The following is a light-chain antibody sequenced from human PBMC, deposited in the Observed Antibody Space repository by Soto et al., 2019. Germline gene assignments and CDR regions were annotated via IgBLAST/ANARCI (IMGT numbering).Light chain of an antibody. CDR3: QHYNNWPPWT. V-gene: IGKV3-15*01. J-gene: IGKJ1*01. CDR1: QSLSNN. CDR2: RAS. Sequence: EVVMTQSPATLSASPGERATLSCRASQSLSNNLAWYQQKPGQAPRLLIYRASTRATGVPARFSGSGSGTDFTLTISSLQSEDFAVYYCQHYNNWPPWTFGQGTKVEIK.